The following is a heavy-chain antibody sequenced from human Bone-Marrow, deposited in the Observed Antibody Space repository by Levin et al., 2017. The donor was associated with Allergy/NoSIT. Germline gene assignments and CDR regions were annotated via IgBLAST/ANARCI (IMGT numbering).Heavy chain of an antibody. D-gene: IGHD6-25*01. CDR3: ARGRARSGGYYSALDV. CDR1: GFTLNNYG. Sequence: PGGSLRLSCAASGFTLNNYGMAWVRQAPGKGLEWVSLIGGYAGGTFYADSVKGRFTISRDTSKNMLYLQMNGLRAEDTAIYYCARGRARSGGYYSALDVWGQGTTVTVSS. CDR2: IGGYAGGT. J-gene: IGHJ6*02. V-gene: IGHV3-23*01.